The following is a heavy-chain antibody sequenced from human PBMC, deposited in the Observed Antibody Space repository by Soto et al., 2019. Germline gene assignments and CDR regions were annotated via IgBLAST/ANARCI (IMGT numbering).Heavy chain of an antibody. D-gene: IGHD2-15*01. CDR2: IYSGGST. CDR1: GFTVGSNY. V-gene: IGHV3-53*01. Sequence: PGGSLRLSCAASGFTVGSNYMSWVRQAPGKGLEWVSIIYSGGSTYYADSVRGRLAVSRDNSKNTLYLQMNSLRAEDTAVYYCESSSRFATFDFWGQGTLVTVSS. J-gene: IGHJ4*02. CDR3: ESSSRFATFDF.